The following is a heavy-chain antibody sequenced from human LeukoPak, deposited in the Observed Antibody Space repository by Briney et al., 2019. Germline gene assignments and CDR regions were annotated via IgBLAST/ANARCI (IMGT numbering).Heavy chain of an antibody. D-gene: IGHD1-14*01. Sequence: GGSLRLSCAASGFTFSSYWMSWGRQAPGKGLEWVANIKQDGSEKYYVDSVKGRFTISRDNAKNSLYLQMNSLRAEDTAVYYCATETIGRHYDYWGQGTLLTVSS. J-gene: IGHJ4*02. CDR1: GFTFSSYW. CDR2: IKQDGSEK. CDR3: ATETIGRHYDY. V-gene: IGHV3-7*01.